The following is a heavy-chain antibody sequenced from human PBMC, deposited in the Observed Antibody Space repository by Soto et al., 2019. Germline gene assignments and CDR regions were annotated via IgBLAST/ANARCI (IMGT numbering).Heavy chain of an antibody. CDR2: ISYDGSNK. CDR3: AKDTGN. J-gene: IGHJ4*02. V-gene: IGHV3-30*18. Sequence: VQLVESGGGLVQPGGSLRLSCAASGFTFSSYEMNWVRQAPGKGLEWVAVISYDGSNKYYADSVKGRFTISRDNSKNTLYLQMNSLRAEDTAVYYCAKDTGNWGQGTLVTVSS. D-gene: IGHD4-17*01. CDR1: GFTFSSYE.